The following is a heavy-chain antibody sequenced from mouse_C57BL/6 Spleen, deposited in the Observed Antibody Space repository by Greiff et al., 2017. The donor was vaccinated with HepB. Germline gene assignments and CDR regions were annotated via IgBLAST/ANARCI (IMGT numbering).Heavy chain of an antibody. CDR2: IDPNSGGT. D-gene: IGHD1-1*01. CDR3: AREGLYYYGSSDY. J-gene: IGHJ2*01. V-gene: IGHV1-72*01. CDR1: GYTFTSYW. Sequence: QVQLQQPGAELVKPGASVKLSCKASGYTFTSYWMHWVKQRPGRGLEWIGRIDPNSGGTKYNEKFKSKATLTVDTSSSTAYVQLSSLTSEDSAVYYCAREGLYYYGSSDYWGQGTTLTVSS.